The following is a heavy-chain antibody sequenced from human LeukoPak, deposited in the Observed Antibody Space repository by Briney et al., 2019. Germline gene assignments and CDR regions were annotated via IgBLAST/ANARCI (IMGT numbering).Heavy chain of an antibody. V-gene: IGHV4-59*08. CDR1: GGSISSYY. CDR2: IYSSGST. CDR3: ARHDSRGYVFEI. Sequence: SETLSLTCNVSGGSISSYYWSWIRQPPGKGLEWIGYIYSSGSTDYSPSLKSRVTISVDTSRNQFSLNLTSVTAADTAVYYCARHDSRGYVFEIWGQGSMVTVSS. J-gene: IGHJ3*02. D-gene: IGHD3-22*01.